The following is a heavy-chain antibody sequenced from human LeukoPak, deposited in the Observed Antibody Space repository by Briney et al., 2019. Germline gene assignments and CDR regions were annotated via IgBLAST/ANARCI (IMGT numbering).Heavy chain of an antibody. V-gene: IGHV1-69*13. CDR1: GGTFSSYA. D-gene: IGHD3-16*01. CDR3: ATSRVYDYVFRLDYFDY. J-gene: IGHJ4*02. CDR2: IIPIFGTA. Sequence: SVKVSCTASGGTFSSYAISWVRQAPGQGLEWMGGIIPIFGTANYAQKFQGRVTITADESTSTAYMELSSLRSEDTAVYYCATSRVYDYVFRLDYFDYWGQGTLVTVSS.